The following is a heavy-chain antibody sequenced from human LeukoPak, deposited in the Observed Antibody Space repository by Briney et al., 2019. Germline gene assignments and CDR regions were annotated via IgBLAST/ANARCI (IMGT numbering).Heavy chain of an antibody. D-gene: IGHD5-12*01. CDR3: AKGAYDYIEIAYFDS. V-gene: IGHV3-23*01. J-gene: IGHJ4*02. CDR1: GFTSTNYA. CDR2: LIGSSGST. Sequence: GGSLRLSCAASGFTSTNYAMNWVRQAPGKGLEWVSVLIGSSGSTDYADSVKGRFTISRDISKNTLFLQMNSLRAEDTAIYYCAKGAYDYIEIAYFDSWGQGTLVTVSS.